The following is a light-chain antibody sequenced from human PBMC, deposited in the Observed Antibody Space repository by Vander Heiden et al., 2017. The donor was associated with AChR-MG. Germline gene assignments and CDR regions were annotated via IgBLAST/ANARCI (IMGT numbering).Light chain of an antibody. V-gene: IGLV8-61*01. CDR3: VLHMGSDTWV. J-gene: IGLJ3*02. Sequence: QTVVTQEPSFSVSPGGTVTLTCGLSSGSVSSSYYPSWYQQTPGQAPRTLIYSTSTRCSGVPDRFSGSILGNKAAPTITGAQADDESNYYCVLHMGSDTWVFGGGTKLTVL. CDR1: SGSVSSSYY. CDR2: STS.